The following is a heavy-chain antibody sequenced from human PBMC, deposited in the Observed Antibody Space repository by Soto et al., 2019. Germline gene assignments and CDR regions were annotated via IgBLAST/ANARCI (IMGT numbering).Heavy chain of an antibody. V-gene: IGHV3-30-3*01. D-gene: IGHD6-19*01. J-gene: IGHJ4*02. CDR3: ASPGGYSSGWAY. CDR2: ISYDGSNK. CDR1: GFTFSSYA. Sequence: QVQLVESGGGVVQPGRSLRLSCAASGFTFSSYAMHWVRQAPGKGLEWVAVISYDGSNKYYADSVKGRFTISRDNSKNTLYLQMNSLRGEDTAVYYCASPGGYSSGWAYWGQGTLVTVSS.